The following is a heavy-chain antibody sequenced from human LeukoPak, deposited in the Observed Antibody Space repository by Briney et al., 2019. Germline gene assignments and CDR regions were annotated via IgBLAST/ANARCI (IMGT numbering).Heavy chain of an antibody. CDR3: ARGTRARGTCDNCYSSSLDS. V-gene: IGHV1-18*01. J-gene: IGHJ4*02. CDR2: INGYNGNT. D-gene: IGHD2-15*01. Sequence: ASVKVSCKASGYTFTSLHINWLQQAPGQGLEWMGWINGYNGNTHYSQNLQGRVTMTRDTSTNTVYLELRSLRFDDTAVYYCARGTRARGTCDNCYSSSLDSWGQGTLLTVSS. CDR1: GYTFTSLH.